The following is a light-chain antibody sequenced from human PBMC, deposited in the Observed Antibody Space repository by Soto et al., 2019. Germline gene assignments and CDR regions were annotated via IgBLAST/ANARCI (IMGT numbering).Light chain of an antibody. CDR3: QQRSNWPWT. Sequence: EIVLTQSPATLSLSPGARATLSCRASQSVSSYLAWYQQKPGQAPRLLIYDASNRATGIPARFSGSGSGTDFTLTISRLEIEDFAVYYCQQRSNWPWTFGQGTKVDIK. CDR2: DAS. J-gene: IGKJ1*01. V-gene: IGKV3-11*01. CDR1: QSVSSY.